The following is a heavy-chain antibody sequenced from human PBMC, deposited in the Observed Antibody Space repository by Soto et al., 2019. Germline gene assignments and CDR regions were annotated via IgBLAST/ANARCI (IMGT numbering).Heavy chain of an antibody. J-gene: IGHJ5*02. CDR3: TRHGSGGYFLFDP. CDR2: ASPDGTST. D-gene: IGHD1-26*01. CDR1: GFTFSSFW. V-gene: IGHV3-74*01. Sequence: EVQLVESGGGLVQPGGSLRLSCAASGFTFSSFWMHWVRQAPGKGLEWVSRASPDGTSTSYADSVKGRFTISRDNAKNTLFMQMNSLRAEDTAVYYCTRHGSGGYFLFDPWGQGTLVTVSS.